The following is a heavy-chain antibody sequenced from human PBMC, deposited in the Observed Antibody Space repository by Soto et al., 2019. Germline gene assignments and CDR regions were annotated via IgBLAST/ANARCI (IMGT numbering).Heavy chain of an antibody. CDR1: GATFSGSA. V-gene: IGHV1-69*13. J-gene: IGHJ4*02. CDR2: ITPTLGTT. D-gene: IGHD1-1*01. CDR3: ARGFTTGATLEGFDY. Sequence: ASVKVSCKASGATFSGSAFSWVRQAPGQGLEWMGGITPTLGTTNYAQHLQGRVTITADEYTATSFMELTSLTSADTAIYYFARGFTTGATLEGFDYWGQGTLVTVSS.